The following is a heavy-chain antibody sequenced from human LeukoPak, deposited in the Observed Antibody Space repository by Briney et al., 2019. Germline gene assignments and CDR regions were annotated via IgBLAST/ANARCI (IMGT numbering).Heavy chain of an antibody. D-gene: IGHD3-22*01. CDR1: GFTFSSYG. J-gene: IGHJ4*02. CDR2: ISYDGSNK. CDR3: AKDSGYSDY. V-gene: IGHV3-30*18. Sequence: SGGSLRLSCAASGFTFSSYGTHWVRQAPGKGLEWVAVISYDGSNKYYADSVKGRFTISRDNSKNTLYLQMNSLRAEDTAVYYCAKDSGYSDYWGQGTLVTVSS.